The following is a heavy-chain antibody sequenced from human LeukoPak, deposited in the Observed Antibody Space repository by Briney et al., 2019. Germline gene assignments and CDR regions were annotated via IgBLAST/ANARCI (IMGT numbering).Heavy chain of an antibody. CDR2: IYASGST. V-gene: IGHV4-4*07. D-gene: IGHD6-19*01. Sequence: PSQTLSLTCTVSGGSISSYYWSWIRQPAGKGLEWIGRIYASGSTSYNPSLKSRVTMSVDTSKKQISLKLSSVTAADTAVYYCARDFTDSGGSLVYYYYYYMDVWGKGITVTVSS. CDR1: GGSISSYY. CDR3: ARDFTDSGGSLVYYYYYYMDV. J-gene: IGHJ6*03.